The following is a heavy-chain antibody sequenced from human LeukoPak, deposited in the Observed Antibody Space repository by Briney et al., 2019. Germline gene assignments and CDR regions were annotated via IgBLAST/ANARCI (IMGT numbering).Heavy chain of an antibody. J-gene: IGHJ4*02. CDR1: GGSISSGGYY. CDR3: ARGIRTGYGY. V-gene: IGHV4-61*08. Sequence: SETLSLTCTVSGGSISSGGYYWSWIRQPPGKGLEWIGYIYYSGTTSYNPSLRRRVAISLETSKNRFSLKVMYLTAADTAVYYCARGIRTGYGYWGQGTLVTVSS. D-gene: IGHD1-1*01. CDR2: IYYSGTT.